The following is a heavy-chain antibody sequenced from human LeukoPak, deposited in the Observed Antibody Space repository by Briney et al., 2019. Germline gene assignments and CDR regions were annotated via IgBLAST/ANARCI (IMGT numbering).Heavy chain of an antibody. D-gene: IGHD3-10*01. CDR3: ASLRFSMVRGVTHYYYGMDV. CDR2: IYYSGNT. CDR1: GGSVSSGSYY. J-gene: IGHJ6*02. Sequence: PSETLSLTCTVSGGSVSSGSYYWSWIRQPPGKGLECIGYIYYSGNTNSHPSLKSRVTISVDTSKNQSSLKLSSVTAADTAAYYCASLRFSMVRGVTHYYYGMDVWGQGTTVTVSS. V-gene: IGHV4-61*01.